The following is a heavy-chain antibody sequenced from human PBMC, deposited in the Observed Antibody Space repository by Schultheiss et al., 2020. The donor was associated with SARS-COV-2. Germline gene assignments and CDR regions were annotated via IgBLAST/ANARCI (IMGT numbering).Heavy chain of an antibody. V-gene: IGHV4-61*01. J-gene: IGHJ3*02. Sequence: SQTLSLTCTVSGGSISSGSYYWSWIRQPPGKGLEWIGYIYYSGSTNYNPSLKSRVTISVDTSKNQFSLKLSSVTAADTAVYYCARGVTGSAFDIWGQGTMVTVSS. CDR2: IYYSGST. CDR3: ARGVTGSAFDI. D-gene: IGHD1-20*01. CDR1: GGSISSGSYY.